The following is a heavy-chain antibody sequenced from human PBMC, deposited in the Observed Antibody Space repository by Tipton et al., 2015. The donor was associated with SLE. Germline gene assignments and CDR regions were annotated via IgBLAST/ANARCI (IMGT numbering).Heavy chain of an antibody. CDR3: AKMKTGDPTYYFDS. V-gene: IGHV3-23*01. D-gene: IGHD7-27*01. CDR2: ISATGGTT. CDR1: GFTFSTYA. J-gene: IGHJ4*02. Sequence: SLRLSCAASGFTFSTYAMSWVRQAPGKGLEWVSSISATGGTTYYADSLKGRFTISRDNSKNTLFLQMTSLRVEHMAVYYCAKMKTGDPTYYFDSWGQGTLVTVSS.